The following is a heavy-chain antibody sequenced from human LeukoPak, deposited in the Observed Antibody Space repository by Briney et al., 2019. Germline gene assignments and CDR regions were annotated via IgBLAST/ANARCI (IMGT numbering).Heavy chain of an antibody. J-gene: IGHJ1*01. D-gene: IGHD6-13*01. CDR1: GFTFGDYA. CDR3: TISSSWYSEYFQH. CDR2: IRSKAYGGKT. Sequence: GGSLRLSCTASGFTFGDYAMSWVRQAQGKGLDWEGFIRSKAYGGKTEYAASVKGRFTISRDDSKSIAYLQMNSLKTEDTAVYYCTISSSWYSEYFQHWGQGTLVTVSS. V-gene: IGHV3-49*04.